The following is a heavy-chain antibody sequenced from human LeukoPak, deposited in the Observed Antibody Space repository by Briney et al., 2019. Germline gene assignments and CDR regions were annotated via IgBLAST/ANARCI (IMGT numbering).Heavy chain of an antibody. V-gene: IGHV3-48*03. CDR1: GFTFSSYE. Sequence: WGSLRLSCAASGFTFSSYEVNWVRQAPGKGLEWVSYISSSGSTIYYADSVKGRFTISRDNAKNSVYLQMNSLRAEDTAVYYCAELGITMIGGVWGKGTTVTISS. J-gene: IGHJ6*03. D-gene: IGHD3-10*02. CDR3: AELGITMIGGV. CDR2: ISSSGSTI.